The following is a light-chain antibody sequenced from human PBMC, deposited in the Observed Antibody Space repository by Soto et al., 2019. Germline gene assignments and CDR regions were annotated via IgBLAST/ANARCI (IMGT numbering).Light chain of an antibody. CDR2: GAS. CDR3: QQYVSSVT. CDR1: QSVDSSF. Sequence: EIVLTQSPGSLYWSTGERATLSCRASQSVDSSFFAWYQKKPGQAPRLLIYGASKRATGIPDRFSGSGSGTDFTLTISRLEPEDFAVYYCQQYVSSVTFGQGTKVEIK. V-gene: IGKV3-20*01. J-gene: IGKJ1*01.